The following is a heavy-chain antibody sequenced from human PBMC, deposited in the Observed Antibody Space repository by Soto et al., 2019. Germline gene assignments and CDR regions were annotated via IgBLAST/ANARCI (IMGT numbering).Heavy chain of an antibody. CDR2: IIPIFGTA. D-gene: IGHD2-21*01. CDR3: ARPSGGAYYYYYGMDV. Sequence: QVPLVQSGAEVKKPGSSVKVSCKASGGTFSNYAISWVRQAPGQGLEWMGGIIPIFGTANYAQKFQGRVTITADEPTSTAYMELSSLRSEDTAVYYCARPSGGAYYYYYGMDVWGQGTTVTVFS. J-gene: IGHJ6*02. CDR1: GGTFSNYA. V-gene: IGHV1-69*01.